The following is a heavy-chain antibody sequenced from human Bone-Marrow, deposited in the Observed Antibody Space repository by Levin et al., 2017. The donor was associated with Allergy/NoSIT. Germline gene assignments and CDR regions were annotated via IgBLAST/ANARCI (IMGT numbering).Heavy chain of an antibody. Sequence: PEASVKVSCKASGDTFDSYAVNWVRQAPGQGLEWMGRVIPLLDISNYAQKFQGRVTITADKITTTAYMELSSLRSDDTAVHYCAKERSTGDFCFHYGMDVWGQGTTVTVSS. CDR3: AKERSTGDFCFHYGMDV. D-gene: IGHD7-27*01. CDR1: GDTFDSYA. J-gene: IGHJ6*02. CDR2: VIPLLDIS. V-gene: IGHV1-69*04.